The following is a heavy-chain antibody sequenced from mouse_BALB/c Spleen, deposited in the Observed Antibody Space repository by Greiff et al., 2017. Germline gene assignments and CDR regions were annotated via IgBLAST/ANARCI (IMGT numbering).Heavy chain of an antibody. Sequence: EVKLEESGAELVKPGASVKLSCTASGFNIKDTYMHWVKQRPEQGLEWIGRIDPANGNTKYDPKFQGKATITADTSSNTAYLQLSSLTSEDTAVYYCARWNYYGSSYDYFDYWGQGTTLTVSS. V-gene: IGHV14-3*02. CDR3: ARWNYYGSSYDYFDY. CDR2: IDPANGNT. D-gene: IGHD1-1*01. CDR1: GFNIKDTY. J-gene: IGHJ2*01.